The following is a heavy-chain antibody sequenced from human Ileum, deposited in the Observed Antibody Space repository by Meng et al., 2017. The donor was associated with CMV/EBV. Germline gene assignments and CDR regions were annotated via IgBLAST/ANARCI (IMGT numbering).Heavy chain of an antibody. CDR2: SSHSGNT. Sequence: QVQLHQGGARLLKPSENLSLTCAVYSGSFSDFFWGWIRQPPGKGLEWIGESSHSGNTKYNPSLKSRVTISVDASKNQFSLNMRSVTAADTAVYYCARGRDFWWEMDYTGQGTLVTVSS. J-gene: IGHJ4*02. CDR3: ARGRDFWWEMDY. D-gene: IGHD1-26*01. V-gene: IGHV4-34*01. CDR1: SGSFSDFF.